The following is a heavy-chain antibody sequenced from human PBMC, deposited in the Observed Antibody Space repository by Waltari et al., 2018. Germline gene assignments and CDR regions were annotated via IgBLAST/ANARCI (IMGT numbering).Heavy chain of an antibody. CDR2: IIPIFGTA. CDR3: ARAHYDSSGYYPEYFQH. CDR1: GGTFSSYA. D-gene: IGHD3-22*01. Sequence: QVQLVQPGAEVKMPGSSVKVSCRASGGTFSSYATSWGRQAPGQGLEWLGGIIPIFGTANYAQKFQGRVTITADESTSTAYMELSSLRSEDTAVYYCARAHYDSSGYYPEYFQHWGQGTLVTVSS. V-gene: IGHV1-69*12. J-gene: IGHJ1*01.